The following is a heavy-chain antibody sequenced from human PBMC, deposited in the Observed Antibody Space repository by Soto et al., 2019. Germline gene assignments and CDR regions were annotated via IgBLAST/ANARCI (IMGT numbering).Heavy chain of an antibody. J-gene: IGHJ6*02. CDR1: GDLFRNSA. Sequence: SVKVSCKASGDLFRNSAFSWVRQAPGQGLEWMGVIIPLFGKGNDAQKFQCRVTFTADKSTSTLYMELTSLRSDDTAVYFCARASLSNGHPNIYFYYGLDVWGQGTTVTVSS. CDR2: IIPLFGKG. V-gene: IGHV1-69*06. CDR3: ARASLSNGHPNIYFYYGLDV.